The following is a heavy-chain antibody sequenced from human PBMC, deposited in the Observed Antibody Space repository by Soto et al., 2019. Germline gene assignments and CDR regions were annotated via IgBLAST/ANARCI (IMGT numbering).Heavy chain of an antibody. D-gene: IGHD2-8*01. J-gene: IGHJ6*02. Sequence: QMQLVQSGPEVRKPGTSVKVSCKASGITFSTSAIQWVRQARGHRLEWMGWVVVGSGDTNYAQNFQQRVTITRDMSTSTAYMELTSLRSEDTAVYYCAAWLEYCTNGLCPQAFYYYNGMDVWGQGTTVTVSS. V-gene: IGHV1-58*02. CDR1: GITFSTSA. CDR2: VVVGSGDT. CDR3: AAWLEYCTNGLCPQAFYYYNGMDV.